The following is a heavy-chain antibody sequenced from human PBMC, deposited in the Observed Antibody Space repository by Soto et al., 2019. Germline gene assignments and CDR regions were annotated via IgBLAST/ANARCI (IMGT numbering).Heavy chain of an antibody. Sequence: ASVKVSCKASGNTFTSYYMHWVRQAPGQGLEWMGIINPGGTFTSYAQKFQGRVTMTRDTSTSTVYMELSSLRSDDTAVYYCARDSSNRVFDFWGQGTMVTGSS. CDR2: INPGGTFT. J-gene: IGHJ3*01. V-gene: IGHV1-46*01. CDR3: ARDSSNRVFDF. CDR1: GNTFTSYY.